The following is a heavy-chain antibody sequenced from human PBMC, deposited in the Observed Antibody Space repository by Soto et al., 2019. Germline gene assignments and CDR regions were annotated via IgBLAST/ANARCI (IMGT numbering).Heavy chain of an antibody. V-gene: IGHV3-23*01. CDR2: ISGSGGST. J-gene: IGHJ3*02. CDR1: GFTFSSYA. Sequence: EVQVLESGGGMVQPGGSLRLSCAASGFTFSSYAMSWVRQAPGKGLEWVSGISGSGGSTYYADSVKGRFTISRDNSKNSLYLQMNSLRAEDTALYYCAKDIYSSSSSVAFDIWGQGTMVTVSS. CDR3: AKDIYSSSSSVAFDI. D-gene: IGHD6-6*01.